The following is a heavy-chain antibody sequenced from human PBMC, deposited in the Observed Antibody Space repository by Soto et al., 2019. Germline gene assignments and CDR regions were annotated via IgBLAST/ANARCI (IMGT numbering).Heavy chain of an antibody. V-gene: IGHV1-2*02. CDR2: INPNSGGT. D-gene: IGHD3-3*02. J-gene: IGHJ3*02. Sequence: GASVKLSCKASGYSFKSYGIAWVRQVPGQGLEWMGWINPNSGGTNYAQKFQGRVTMTRDTSISTAYMELSRLRSDDTAVYYCASIRWGAFDIWGQGTMVTVSS. CDR1: GYSFKSYG. CDR3: ASIRWGAFDI.